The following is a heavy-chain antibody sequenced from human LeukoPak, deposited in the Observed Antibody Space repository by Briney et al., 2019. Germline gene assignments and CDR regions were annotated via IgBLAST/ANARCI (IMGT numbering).Heavy chain of an antibody. Sequence: GGSLRLSCADSRFTFSSYEMNWVRQAPGKGLEWVSYIRSSGSTTYYADSVKGRFTISRDNAKDSLYLQMNSLRAEDTAVYYCVRVGNSLNYFDCWDQGTLVTVSS. J-gene: IGHJ4*02. CDR1: RFTFSSYE. V-gene: IGHV3-48*03. CDR3: VRVGNSLNYFDC. D-gene: IGHD3-16*01. CDR2: IRSSGSTT.